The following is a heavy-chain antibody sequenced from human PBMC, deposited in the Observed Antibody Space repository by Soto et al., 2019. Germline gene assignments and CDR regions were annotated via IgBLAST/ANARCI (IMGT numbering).Heavy chain of an antibody. CDR1: GYTFTSYA. CDR3: ARDPYHVLMVNAPNLYGMDV. Sequence: ASVKVSCKASGYTFTSYAMHWVRQAPGQRLEWMGWINAGNGNTKYSQKLQGRVTITRDTSATTAYMELRSLRSDDTAVYYCARDPYHVLMVNAPNLYGMDVWGQGTTVTVSS. D-gene: IGHD2-8*01. CDR2: INAGNGNT. V-gene: IGHV1-3*01. J-gene: IGHJ6*02.